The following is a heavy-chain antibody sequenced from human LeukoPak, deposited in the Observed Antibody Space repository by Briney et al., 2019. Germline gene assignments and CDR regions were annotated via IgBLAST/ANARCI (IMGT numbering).Heavy chain of an antibody. V-gene: IGHV1-69*01. Sequence: SVKVSCKASGGTFSSYAISWVRQAPGQGLEWMGGTIPIFGTANYAQKFQGRVTITADESTSTAYMELSSLRSEDTAVYYCAREQQLVQGWFDPWGQGTLVTVSS. CDR3: AREQQLVQGWFDP. J-gene: IGHJ5*02. CDR2: TIPIFGTA. CDR1: GGTFSSYA. D-gene: IGHD6-13*01.